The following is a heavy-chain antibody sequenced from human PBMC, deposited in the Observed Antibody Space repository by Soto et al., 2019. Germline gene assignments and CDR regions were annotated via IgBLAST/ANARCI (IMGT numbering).Heavy chain of an antibody. Sequence: SVKVSCKASCYSFSSFGISWVREAPGQGLEWVGWVSVPSGDTSSAQNFQGRVTVTTDTSTSTAYMEVGSLRSDDTAVYYCARTCRSGGSCYLEYWGEGTLVTVSS. V-gene: IGHV1-18*01. D-gene: IGHD2-15*01. CDR3: ARTCRSGGSCYLEY. J-gene: IGHJ4*02. CDR2: VSVPSGDT. CDR1: CYSFSSFG.